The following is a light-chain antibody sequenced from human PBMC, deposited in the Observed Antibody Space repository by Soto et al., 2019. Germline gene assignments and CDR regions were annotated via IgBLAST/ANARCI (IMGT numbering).Light chain of an antibody. J-gene: IGKJ4*01. CDR3: QQYDSSPLT. V-gene: IGKV3-20*01. CDR1: QSVSSSY. CDR2: GAS. Sequence: EIVLTQSPGTLSLPPGERATLSCRAIQSVSSSYLAWYQQKPGQAPRLIIYGASSRATGIPDRFSGSGSGTDFTLTISILEPEDFAVYYCQQYDSSPLTFGGGTKVEIK.